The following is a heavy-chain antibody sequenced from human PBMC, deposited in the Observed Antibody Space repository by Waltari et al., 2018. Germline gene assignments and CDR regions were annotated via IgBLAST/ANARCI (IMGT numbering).Heavy chain of an antibody. CDR3: ARQRPAALVAWFDS. CDR2: VDDSGNS. D-gene: IGHD2-2*01. J-gene: IGHJ5*01. CDR1: GDSIRRSDYY. Sequence: QLQLQESGPGLVKPSETLSLSCPVSGDSIRRSDYYWGWIRQPPGKGLEWIGSVDDSGNSYYNPSLKSRVDISTDTSKNQLSLRLTSVTAADSAVYHCARQRPAALVAWFDSWGQGTPVIVSS. V-gene: IGHV4-39*07.